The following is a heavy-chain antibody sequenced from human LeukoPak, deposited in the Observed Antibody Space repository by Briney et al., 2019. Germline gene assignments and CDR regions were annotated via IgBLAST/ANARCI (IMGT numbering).Heavy chain of an antibody. V-gene: IGHV3-23*01. CDR1: GFTFSSFA. CDR3: TKCTTTCYANAFRI. J-gene: IGHJ3*02. Sequence: AGSLRLSCAASGFTFSSFAMSWVCQAPAKGLEWVSAISGSGGDTEYADSVKGRFTISRDNSKNTLNLQMNSLRVEDTAVYYCTKCTTTCYANAFRIWGQGTMVTVSS. D-gene: IGHD2-2*01. CDR2: ISGSGGDT.